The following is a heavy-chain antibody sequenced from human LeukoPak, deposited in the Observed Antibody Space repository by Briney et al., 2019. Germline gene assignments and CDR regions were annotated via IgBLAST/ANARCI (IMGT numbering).Heavy chain of an antibody. CDR3: ARDLTGTNY. J-gene: IGHJ4*02. Sequence: GGSLRLSCAASGFTFSSYTMSWVRQAPGKGLEWVSTITTSDGNTYYADSVKGRFTISRDNAKNSLYLQMNSLRAEDTAVYYCARDLTGTNYWGQGTLVTVSS. V-gene: IGHV3-21*01. D-gene: IGHD1-7*01. CDR1: GFTFSSYT. CDR2: ITTSDGNT.